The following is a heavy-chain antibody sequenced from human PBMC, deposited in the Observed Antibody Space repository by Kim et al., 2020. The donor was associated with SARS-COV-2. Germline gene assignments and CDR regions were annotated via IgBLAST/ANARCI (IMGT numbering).Heavy chain of an antibody. CDR1: GFTFSSYA. CDR3: AKGPRRAYCGGDCYPHYFDY. V-gene: IGHV3-23*01. Sequence: GGSLRLSCAASGFTFSSYAMSWVRQAPGKGLEWVSAISGSGGSTYYADSVKGRFTISRDNSKNTLYLQMNSLRAEDTAVYYCAKGPRRAYCGGDCYPHYFDYWGQGTLVTVSS. D-gene: IGHD2-21*02. J-gene: IGHJ4*02. CDR2: ISGSGGST.